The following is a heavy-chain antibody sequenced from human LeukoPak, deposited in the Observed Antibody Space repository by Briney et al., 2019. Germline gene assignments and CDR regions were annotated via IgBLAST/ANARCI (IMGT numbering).Heavy chain of an antibody. V-gene: IGHV7-4-1*02. CDR1: GYTFTSYA. J-gene: IGHJ4*02. CDR2: INTNTGNP. CDR3: ARVMARGVIYPFDY. D-gene: IGHD3-10*01. Sequence: ASVKVSCKASGYTFTSYAMNWVRQAPGQGLEWMGWINTNTGNPTYAQGFTGRFVFSLDTSVSTAYLQISSLKAEDTAVYYCARVMARGVIYPFDYWGQGTLVTVSS.